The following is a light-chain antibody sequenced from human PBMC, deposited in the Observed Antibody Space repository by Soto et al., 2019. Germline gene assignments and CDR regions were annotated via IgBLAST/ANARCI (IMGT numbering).Light chain of an antibody. CDR2: WAS. J-gene: IGKJ4*01. V-gene: IGKV4-1*01. CDR3: QQYYSTPLT. CDR1: QSVLYSSNNKNY. Sequence: DIVMTQSPDSLAVSLGERATINCNSSQSVLYSSNNKNYLTWYQQKPGQPPKLLIYWASTRESGVPERFSGSGYGTDFTLTISSLQAEDVAVYYCQQYYSTPLTFGGGTKVEIK.